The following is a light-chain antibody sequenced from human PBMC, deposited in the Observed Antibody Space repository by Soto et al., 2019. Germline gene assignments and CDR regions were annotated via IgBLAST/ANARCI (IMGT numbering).Light chain of an antibody. V-gene: IGKV2-28*01. J-gene: IGKJ1*01. Sequence: DIVMTQSPLALPVTPGEAASISCRSSQSLLHSNGYNYVDWYLQKPGQSPQLLIYLGFSRASGVPDRFSGSGSVTDFTLKISRVEAGDVGVFYCMQSLETPWTVGQGTKMDVK. CDR3: MQSLETPWT. CDR1: QSLLHSNGYNY. CDR2: LGF.